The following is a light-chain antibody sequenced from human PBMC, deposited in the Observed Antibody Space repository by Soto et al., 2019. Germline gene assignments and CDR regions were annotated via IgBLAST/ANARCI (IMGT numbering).Light chain of an antibody. CDR3: CSYAGTYTPL. J-gene: IGLJ2*01. CDR2: DVS. CDR1: SSDIGGYNY. V-gene: IGLV2-11*01. Sequence: QSALTQPASVSGSPGQSITISCTGTSSDIGGYNYVSWYQQHPGEAPKLVIFDVSARPSGVPDRFSGSKSANTASLTISGLQAEDEADYYCCSYAGTYTPLFGGGTKLTVL.